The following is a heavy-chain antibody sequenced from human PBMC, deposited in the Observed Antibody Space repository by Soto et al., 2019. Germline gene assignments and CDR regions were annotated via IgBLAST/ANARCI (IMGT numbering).Heavy chain of an antibody. CDR2: ITGNGGT. CDR1: GFTFRIYA. J-gene: IGHJ4*02. CDR3: AKGSWYQLLVAFDY. V-gene: IGHV3-23*01. Sequence: EVQLLESGGGVIQPGGSLRLSCAASGFTFRIYAMSWVRQAPGKGLEWVSTITGNGGTSYADFVRGRFTISRDNSKNTLYLQMNSLRAEDTAVYYCAKGSWYQLLVAFDYWGQGTLVTVSS. D-gene: IGHD2-2*01.